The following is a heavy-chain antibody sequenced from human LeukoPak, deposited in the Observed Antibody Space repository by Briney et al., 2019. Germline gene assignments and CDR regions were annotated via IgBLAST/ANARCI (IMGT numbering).Heavy chain of an antibody. Sequence: PGGSLRLSCAASGFTFSSYAMNWVRQAPGKGLQWVSALSGSGGSTYYADSVKGRFTISRDNSKNTLYLQMNSLRAEDTAVYYCAGGGTMYYGSGNFDYWGQGTLVTVSS. CDR3: AGGGTMYYGSGNFDY. D-gene: IGHD3-10*01. CDR1: GFTFSSYA. V-gene: IGHV3-23*01. J-gene: IGHJ4*02. CDR2: LSGSGGST.